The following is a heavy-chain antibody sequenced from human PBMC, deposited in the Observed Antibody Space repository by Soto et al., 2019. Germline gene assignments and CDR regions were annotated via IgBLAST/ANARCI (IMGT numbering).Heavy chain of an antibody. CDR2: ISGSGGST. D-gene: IGHD3-10*01. V-gene: IGHV3-23*01. Sequence: EVQLLESGGGLVQPGGSLRLSCAASGFTFSSDAMSWVRQAPGKGLECVSAISGSGGSTYYADSVKGRFTISRDNSKHTLYLHMNSLRAEDTAVYYCAKAHYGSGSYYKTGWGYWGQGTLVTVSS. CDR3: AKAHYGSGSYYKTGWGY. J-gene: IGHJ4*02. CDR1: GFTFSSDA.